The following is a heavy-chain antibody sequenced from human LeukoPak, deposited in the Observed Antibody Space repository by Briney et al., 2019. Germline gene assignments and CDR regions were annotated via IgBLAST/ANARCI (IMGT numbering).Heavy chain of an antibody. CDR2: IYYSGST. Sequence: SETLSLTCTVSGGSIYSYYWSWIRQPPGKGLEWIGYIYYSGSTNYNPSLKSRVTISVDTSKNQFSLKLSSVTAADTAVYYCASYLTGPLYFDYWGQGTLVTVSS. V-gene: IGHV4-59*01. J-gene: IGHJ4*02. CDR3: ASYLTGPLYFDY. CDR1: GGSIYSYY. D-gene: IGHD3-9*01.